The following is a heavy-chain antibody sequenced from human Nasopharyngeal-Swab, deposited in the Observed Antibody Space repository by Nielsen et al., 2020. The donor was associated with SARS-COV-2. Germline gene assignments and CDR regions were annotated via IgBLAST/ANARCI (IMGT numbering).Heavy chain of an antibody. CDR3: ARGRVGATSKKNWFDP. D-gene: IGHD1-26*01. CDR2: IYYSGST. Sequence: GSLRLSCTVSGGSISSYYWSWIRQPPGKGLEWIGYIYYSGSTNYNPSLKSRVTISVDTSKNQFSLKLSSVTAADTAVYYCARGRVGATSKKNWFDPWGQGTLVTVSS. CDR1: GGSISSYY. J-gene: IGHJ5*02. V-gene: IGHV4-59*12.